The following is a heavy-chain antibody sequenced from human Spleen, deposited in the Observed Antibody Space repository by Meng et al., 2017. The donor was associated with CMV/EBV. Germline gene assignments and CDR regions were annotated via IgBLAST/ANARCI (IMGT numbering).Heavy chain of an antibody. CDR3: ARDKPYCSSTSCGGYGMDV. CDR1: GFTFSSYS. J-gene: IGHJ6*02. V-gene: IGHV3-21*01. CDR2: ISSSSSYI. Sequence: GGSLRLSCAASGFTFSSYSMNWVRQAPGKGLEWVSSISSSSSYIYYADSVKGRFTISRDNAKNSLYLQMNSLRAEDTAVYYCARDKPYCSSTSCGGYGMDVWGQGTTVTVSS. D-gene: IGHD2-2*01.